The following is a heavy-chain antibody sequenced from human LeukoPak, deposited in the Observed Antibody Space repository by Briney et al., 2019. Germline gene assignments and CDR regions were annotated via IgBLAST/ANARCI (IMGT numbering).Heavy chain of an antibody. CDR1: GGSISSSSYY. D-gene: IGHD1-26*01. Sequence: SETLSLTCTVSGGSISSSSYYWGWIRQPPGKGLEWIGSIYYSGSTYYNPSLKSRVTISVDTSKNQFSLKLSSVTAADTAVYYCARPGGMGAFDIWGQGTMVTVSS. CDR3: ARPGGMGAFDI. J-gene: IGHJ3*02. V-gene: IGHV4-39*07. CDR2: IYYSGST.